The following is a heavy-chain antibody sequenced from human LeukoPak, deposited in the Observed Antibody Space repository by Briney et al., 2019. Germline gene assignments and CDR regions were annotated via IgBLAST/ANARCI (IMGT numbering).Heavy chain of an antibody. Sequence: GGSLRLSCAASGFTFSSYAMHWVRQAPGKGLEWVAVISYDGSNKYYADSVKGRFTISRHNSENMLYLQMNSLRAEDTAVYYCARGYGQGAFDIRGQGTMVTVSS. CDR3: ARGYGQGAFDI. CDR1: GFTFSSYA. D-gene: IGHD1-1*01. CDR2: ISYDGSNK. V-gene: IGHV3-30*14. J-gene: IGHJ3*02.